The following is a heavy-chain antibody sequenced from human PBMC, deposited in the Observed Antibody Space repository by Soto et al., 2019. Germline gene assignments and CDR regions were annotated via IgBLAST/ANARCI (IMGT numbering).Heavy chain of an antibody. D-gene: IGHD6-19*01. CDR3: AKAAPNSSSPKAGYYYYMDV. V-gene: IGHV3-9*01. CDR1: GFTFDDYA. CDR2: ISWNSGSI. Sequence: GGSLRLSCAASGFTFDDYAMHWVRQAPGKGLEWVSGISWNSGSIGYADSVKGRFTISRDNAKNSLYLQMNSLRAEDTALYYCAKAAPNSSSPKAGYYYYMDVWGKGTTVTVSS. J-gene: IGHJ6*03.